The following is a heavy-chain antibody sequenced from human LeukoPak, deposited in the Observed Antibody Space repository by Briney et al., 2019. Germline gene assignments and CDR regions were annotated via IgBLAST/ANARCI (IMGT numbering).Heavy chain of an antibody. D-gene: IGHD2/OR15-2a*01. CDR3: MRPSEQKILEVDDY. V-gene: IGHV1-2*02. Sequence: GASVKVSCKASGYTFIDYYIHWARQAPGQGPEWMGWINPKSGDTKYAENFQGRVSMTRDTSLSSVYMELSRLRFDDTALYYCMRPSEQKILEVDDYWGQGTLVTVSS. CDR1: GYTFIDYY. J-gene: IGHJ4*02. CDR2: INPKSGDT.